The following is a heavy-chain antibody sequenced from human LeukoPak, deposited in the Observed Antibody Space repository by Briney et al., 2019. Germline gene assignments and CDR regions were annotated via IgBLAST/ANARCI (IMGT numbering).Heavy chain of an antibody. D-gene: IGHD3-22*01. CDR2: IIPIFGTA. V-gene: IGHV1-69*13. Sequence: ASVKVSFKASGGTFSIYAISWVRQAPGQGLEWMGGIIPIFGTANYAQKFQGRVTITADESTSTAYMELSSLRSEDTAVYYCARGYSRTYYYDSSGYDYWGQGTLVTVSS. CDR1: GGTFSIYA. J-gene: IGHJ4*02. CDR3: ARGYSRTYYYDSSGYDY.